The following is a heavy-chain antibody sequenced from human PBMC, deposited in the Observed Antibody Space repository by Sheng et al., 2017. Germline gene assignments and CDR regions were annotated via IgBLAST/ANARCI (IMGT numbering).Heavy chain of an antibody. V-gene: IGHV1-2*02. CDR1: GYTFTGYY. CDR3: ARDWGTYYDYVWGSYPLGY. J-gene: IGHJ4*02. CDR2: INPNSGGT. Sequence: QVQLVQSGAEVKKPGASVKVSCKASGYTFTGYYMHWVRQAPGQGLEWMGWINPNSGGTNYAQKFQGRVTMTRDTSISTAYMELSRLRSDDTAVYYCARDWGTYYDYVWGSYPLGYWGPGNAGHRLL. D-gene: IGHD3-16*02.